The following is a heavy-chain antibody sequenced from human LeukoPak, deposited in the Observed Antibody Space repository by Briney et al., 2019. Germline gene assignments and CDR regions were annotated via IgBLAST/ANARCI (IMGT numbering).Heavy chain of an antibody. Sequence: SQTLSLTCTVSGGSISSGSYYWSWIRQPAGKGLEWIGRIYTSGSTNYNPSLKSRVTISVDTSKNQLSLKLSSVTAADTAVYYCARAGYSYGRGWFDPWGQGTLVTVSS. CDR2: IYTSGST. J-gene: IGHJ5*02. CDR1: GGSISSGSYY. CDR3: ARAGYSYGRGWFDP. D-gene: IGHD5-18*01. V-gene: IGHV4-61*02.